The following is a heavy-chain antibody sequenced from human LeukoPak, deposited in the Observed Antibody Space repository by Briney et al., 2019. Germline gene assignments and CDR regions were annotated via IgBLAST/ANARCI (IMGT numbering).Heavy chain of an antibody. Sequence: GGSLRLSCAASGFIFSNYAMSWVRQAPGKGLEWVSCISSSGGGTYYADSVKGRFTISRDNSKNTLSLQMNSLKAEDTAVYYCAKINSGSYTDYWGQGALVTVSS. CDR1: GFIFSNYA. CDR2: ISSSGGGT. CDR3: AKINSGSYTDY. J-gene: IGHJ4*02. D-gene: IGHD1-26*01. V-gene: IGHV3-23*01.